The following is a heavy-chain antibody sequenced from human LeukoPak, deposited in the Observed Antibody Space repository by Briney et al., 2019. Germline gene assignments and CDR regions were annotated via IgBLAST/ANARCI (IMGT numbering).Heavy chain of an antibody. CDR2: IKEDGSEK. Sequence: GGSLRLSCAASGFTFSSYWMSWVRQAPGKGLEWVANIKEDGSEKYYVDSVMGRFTISRDNAKNSLFLQINSLRVEDTAVYYCARGGRRDTYYSYMDVWGKGTTVTISS. CDR1: GFTFSSYW. CDR3: ARGGRRDTYYSYMDV. J-gene: IGHJ6*03. V-gene: IGHV3-7*01. D-gene: IGHD5-18*01.